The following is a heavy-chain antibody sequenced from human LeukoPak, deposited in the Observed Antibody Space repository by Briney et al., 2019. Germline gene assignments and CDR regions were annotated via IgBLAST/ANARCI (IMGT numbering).Heavy chain of an antibody. V-gene: IGHV4-39*01. CDR2: IHYSGKT. J-gene: IGHJ4*02. D-gene: IGHD2-15*01. CDR1: GGSISSSSFF. CDR3: ARLGHCSGGGSCHHDY. Sequence: ETLSLTCTVSGGSISSSSFFWGWLRQPPGQGLEWIAAIHYSGKTSYSPSLNSRVTISADTSRTQFSLKLNSVTAADTAVYYCARLGHCSGGGSCHHDYWGQGTLVTVSS.